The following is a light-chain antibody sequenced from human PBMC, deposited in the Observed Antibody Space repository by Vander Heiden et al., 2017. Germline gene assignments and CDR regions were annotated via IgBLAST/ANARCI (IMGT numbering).Light chain of an antibody. CDR1: QSVLYSSNNKNY. CDR3: QQYSSTPPK. Sequence: DIVMTQSPDSLAVSLGERATINCKSSQSVLYSSNNKNYLAWYQQKPGQPPKLLIYWASTRESGVPDRFSGSGSGTDFTLTISSLQAEDVAVYYCQQYSSTPPKFGPGTKVEIQ. J-gene: IGKJ1*01. CDR2: WAS. V-gene: IGKV4-1*01.